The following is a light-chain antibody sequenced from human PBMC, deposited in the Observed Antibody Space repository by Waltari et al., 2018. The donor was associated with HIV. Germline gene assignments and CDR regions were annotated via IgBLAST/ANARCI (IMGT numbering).Light chain of an antibody. CDR2: GAS. V-gene: IGKV1-33*01. J-gene: IGKJ3*01. CDR1: QDISIY. Sequence: DIQLPQSPSSLSASVGDRVTITCQASQDISIYLNWYQQKPGKAPKLLIYGASDLETGVPSRFSGSGSGTHFTFTISSLQPADFATYYCQQTSSVPGTFGPGTKVEIK. CDR3: QQTSSVPGT.